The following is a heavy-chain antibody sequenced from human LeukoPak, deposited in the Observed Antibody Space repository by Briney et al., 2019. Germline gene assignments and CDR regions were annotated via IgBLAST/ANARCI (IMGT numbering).Heavy chain of an antibody. CDR3: AREIGSAARGR. Sequence: PGRSLRLSCAASGFTFSSYGMHWVRQAPGKGLEWVAVISYDGSNKYYADSVKGRFTISRDNSKNTLYLQMNSLRAEDTAVYYCAREIGSAARGRWGQGTLVTVSS. J-gene: IGHJ4*02. CDR1: GFTFSSYG. CDR2: ISYDGSNK. V-gene: IGHV3-30*03. D-gene: IGHD6-13*01.